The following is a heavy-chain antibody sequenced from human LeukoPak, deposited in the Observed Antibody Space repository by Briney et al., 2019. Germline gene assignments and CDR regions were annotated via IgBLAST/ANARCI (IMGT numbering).Heavy chain of an antibody. V-gene: IGHV1-2*02. J-gene: IGHJ6*03. D-gene: IGHD2-2*01. CDR3: ARGPDCSSTSCYYYYMDV. CDR2: INPNSGGT. CDR1: GYTFTGYY. Sequence: ASVKVSCKASGYTFTGYYMHWVRQAPGQGLEWMGWINPNSGGTNYAQKFQGRVTMTRDTSISTAYMELSRLRSDDTAVYCCARGPDCSSTSCYYYYMDVWGKGTTVTVSS.